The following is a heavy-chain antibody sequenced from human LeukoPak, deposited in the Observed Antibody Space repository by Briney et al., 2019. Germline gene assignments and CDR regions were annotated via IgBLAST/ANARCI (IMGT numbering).Heavy chain of an antibody. CDR3: ARAPFTMVRGVISYHYYYMDV. Sequence: GSLRLSCAVSGFTFDDYGMSWVRQAPGKGLEWVSGINWNGGSTGYADSVKGRFTISRDNAKNSLYLQMNSLRAEDTALYYCARAPFTMVRGVISYHYYYMDVWGKGTTVTVSS. CDR2: INWNGGST. CDR1: GFTFDDYG. D-gene: IGHD3-10*01. V-gene: IGHV3-20*04. J-gene: IGHJ6*03.